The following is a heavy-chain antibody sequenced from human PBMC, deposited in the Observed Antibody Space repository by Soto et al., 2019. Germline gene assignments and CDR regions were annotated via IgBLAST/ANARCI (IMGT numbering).Heavy chain of an antibody. V-gene: IGHV4-39*01. CDR2: IYYSGNT. CDR3: ATSNWFDP. Sequence: PSETLSLTCTVSGGSISSSSYYWGWIRQPPGKGLEWIGIIYYSGNTYYNPSLKSRVTISVDTSKNQFSLKLSSVSATDTAVYYCATSNWFDPWGQGTLVTVSS. CDR1: GGSISSSSYY. J-gene: IGHJ5*02.